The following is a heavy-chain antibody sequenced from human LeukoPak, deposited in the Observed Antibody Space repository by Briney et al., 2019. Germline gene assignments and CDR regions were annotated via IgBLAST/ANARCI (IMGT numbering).Heavy chain of an antibody. V-gene: IGHV3-64*01. D-gene: IGHD6-19*01. J-gene: IGHJ4*02. CDR2: ISSNGGST. CDR3: AKPRTGYSSGWDYFDY. CDR1: GFTFSSYA. Sequence: EAGGSLRLSCAASGFTFSSYAMHWVRQAPGKGLEYVSAISSNGGSTYYTNSVKGRFTISRDNSKNTLYLQMGSLGAEDMAVYYCAKPRTGYSSGWDYFDYWGQGTLVTVSS.